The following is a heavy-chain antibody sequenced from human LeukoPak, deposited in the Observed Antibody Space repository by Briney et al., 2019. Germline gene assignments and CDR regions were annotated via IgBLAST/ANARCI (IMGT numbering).Heavy chain of an antibody. CDR1: GFTFSNYG. Sequence: GGSLRLSCAASGFTFSNYGMHWVRQAPGKGLEWVAIIWYDGSNKYYADSVKGRFTISRDNSKNTPYLQMNSLRAEDTAVYYCAREGGYCSGGSCRSNWFDPWGQGTLVTVSS. J-gene: IGHJ5*02. D-gene: IGHD2-15*01. CDR2: IWYDGSNK. V-gene: IGHV3-33*01. CDR3: AREGGYCSGGSCRSNWFDP.